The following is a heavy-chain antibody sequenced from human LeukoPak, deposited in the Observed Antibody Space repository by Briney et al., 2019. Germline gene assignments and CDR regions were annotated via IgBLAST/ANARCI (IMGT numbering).Heavy chain of an antibody. V-gene: IGHV4-34*09. D-gene: IGHD3-9*01. CDR2: IYYTGST. Sequence: SETLSLTCAVYGGSSSGYYWSWIRQPPGKGLEWIGYIYYTGSTYYNPSLKSRVTISVGTSKSHFSLKLSSLTGAGTAVYYCARAVGYDVLTGYNRGWFFDLWGRGTLVTVSS. CDR3: ARAVGYDVLTGYNRGWFFDL. J-gene: IGHJ2*01. CDR1: GGSSSGYY.